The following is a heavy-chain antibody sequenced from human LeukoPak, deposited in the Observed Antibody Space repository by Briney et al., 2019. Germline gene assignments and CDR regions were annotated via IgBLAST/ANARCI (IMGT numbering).Heavy chain of an antibody. CDR3: ARGKYYFDY. CDR1: GVSISNSQW. Sequence: SGTLSLTCAVSGVSISNSQWWSWVRQPPGKGLEWIGEIYQSGRTNYNPSLKSRVTMSIDKANNEFSLRLASVTAADTAVYYCARGKYYFDYWGQGTLVTVSS. CDR2: IYQSGRT. V-gene: IGHV4-4*02. J-gene: IGHJ4*02.